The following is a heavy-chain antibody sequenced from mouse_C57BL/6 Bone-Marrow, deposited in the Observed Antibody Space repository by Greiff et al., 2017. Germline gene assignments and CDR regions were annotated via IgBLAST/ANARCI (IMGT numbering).Heavy chain of an antibody. Sequence: VHVKQSGPGLAKPSQTLSLPCSVTGYSITSDYWNWIRQFPGNKLEYMGYISYSGSTYYNPSLKNRISINRDTSKNQYYLQLNSVTTEDTATYYCARVPLPMDYWGQGTSVTVSS. D-gene: IGHD6-1*01. J-gene: IGHJ4*01. V-gene: IGHV3-8*01. CDR1: GYSITSDY. CDR2: ISYSGST. CDR3: ARVPLPMDY.